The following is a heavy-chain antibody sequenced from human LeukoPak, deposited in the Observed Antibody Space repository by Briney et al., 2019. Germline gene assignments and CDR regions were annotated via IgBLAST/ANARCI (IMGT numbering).Heavy chain of an antibody. D-gene: IGHD3-10*01. V-gene: IGHV1-2*02. CDR2: INPNSGGT. CDR3: ARDFTVRGVLGY. CDR1: GYIFTGYY. J-gene: IGHJ4*02. Sequence: GASVKVSCKASGYIFTGYYMHWVRQAPGQGLEWMGWINPNSGGTNHAQKFQGRVTMTRDTSISTAYMELSRLKSDDTAVYYCARDFTVRGVLGYWGQGTLVTVSS.